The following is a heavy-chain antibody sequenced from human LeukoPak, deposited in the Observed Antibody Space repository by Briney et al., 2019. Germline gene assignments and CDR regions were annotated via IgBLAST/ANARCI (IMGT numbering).Heavy chain of an antibody. CDR2: IYYSGST. V-gene: IGHV4-39*01. Sequence: SETLSLTCTVSGGSISSYYWGWIRQPPGKGLEWIGSIYYSGSTYYNPSLKSRVTISVDTSKNQFSLKLSSVTAADTAVYYCARHLDYYDSSGYAFDIWGQGTMVTVSS. CDR1: GGSISSYY. CDR3: ARHLDYYDSSGYAFDI. D-gene: IGHD3-22*01. J-gene: IGHJ3*02.